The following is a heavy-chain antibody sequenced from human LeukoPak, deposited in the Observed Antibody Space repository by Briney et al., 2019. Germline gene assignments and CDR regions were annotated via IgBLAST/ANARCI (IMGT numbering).Heavy chain of an antibody. D-gene: IGHD3-10*01. V-gene: IGHV3-74*01. CDR2: ISGDGSIT. CDR1: GFTISGYW. CDR3: ARGRAGNYYNHNDY. J-gene: IGHJ4*01. Sequence: GGSLRLSCAASGFTISGYWMHWIRQAPGKGLVWVSRISGDGSITAYADSVKGRFTISRDNAKNTLYLQMNSLRAEDTAVYYCARGRAGNYYNHNDYWGQGTLVTVSS.